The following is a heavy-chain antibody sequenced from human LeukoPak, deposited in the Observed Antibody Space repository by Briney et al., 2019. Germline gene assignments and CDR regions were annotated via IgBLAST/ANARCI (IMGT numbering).Heavy chain of an antibody. CDR3: ARSGYVFWFDP. V-gene: IGHV4-59*01. J-gene: IGHJ5*02. D-gene: IGHD5-12*01. CDR1: GGSISSYC. CDR2: IYYSGST. Sequence: PLETLSLTCTVSGGSISSYCWSWIRQPPGKGLEWIGYIYYSGSTNYNPSLKSRVTISVDTSKNQFSLKLSSVTAADTAVYYCARSGYVFWFDPWGQGTLVTVSS.